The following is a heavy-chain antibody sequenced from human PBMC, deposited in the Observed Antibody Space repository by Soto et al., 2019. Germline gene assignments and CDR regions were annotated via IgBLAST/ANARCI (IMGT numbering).Heavy chain of an antibody. J-gene: IGHJ4*02. CDR2: IKQDGSEK. D-gene: IGHD4-17*01. Sequence: LRLSCAASGFTFSSYWMSWVRQAPGKGLEWVANIKQDGSEKYYVDSVKGRFTISRDNAKNSLYLQMNSLRAEDTAVYYCAKTPSYGDYGFDYWGQGTLVTVSS. CDR1: GFTFSSYW. V-gene: IGHV3-7*01. CDR3: AKTPSYGDYGFDY.